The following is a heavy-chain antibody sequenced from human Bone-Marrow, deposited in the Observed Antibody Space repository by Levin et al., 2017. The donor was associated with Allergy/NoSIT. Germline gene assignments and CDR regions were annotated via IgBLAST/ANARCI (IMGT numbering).Heavy chain of an antibody. D-gene: IGHD6-13*01. Sequence: GGSLRLSCAASGFTFSSYAMSWVRQAPGKGLEWVSAVSGSGGSTYYADSVKGRFTISRDNSKNTLYLQMNSLRAEDTAVYYCAKSPYSSSWSNYYYYYGMDVWGQGTTVTVSS. V-gene: IGHV3-23*01. J-gene: IGHJ6*02. CDR1: GFTFSSYA. CDR2: VSGSGGST. CDR3: AKSPYSSSWSNYYYYYGMDV.